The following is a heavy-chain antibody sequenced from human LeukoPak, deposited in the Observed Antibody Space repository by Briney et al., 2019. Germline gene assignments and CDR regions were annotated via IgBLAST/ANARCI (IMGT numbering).Heavy chain of an antibody. J-gene: IGHJ4*02. CDR1: GGSISSSSYY. D-gene: IGHD2-2*01. CDR3: ARAGPDIVVVPAVDY. Sequence: SETLSLTCTVSGGSISSSSYYWGWIRQPPGTGLEWIGSIYYSGSTYYNPSLKSRVTISVDTSKNQFSLKLSSVTAADTAVYYYARAGPDIVVVPAVDYWGQGTLVTVSS. CDR2: IYYSGST. V-gene: IGHV4-39*01.